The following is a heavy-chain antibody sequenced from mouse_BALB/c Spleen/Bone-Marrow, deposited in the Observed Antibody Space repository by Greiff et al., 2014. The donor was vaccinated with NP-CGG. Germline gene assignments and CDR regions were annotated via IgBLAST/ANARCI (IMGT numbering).Heavy chain of an antibody. D-gene: IGHD1-1*01. CDR2: INPYNGDT. V-gene: IGHV1-37*01. CDR1: GYSFTDYF. CDR3: GRSGGSSYVFAY. J-gene: IGHJ3*01. Sequence: VQLQQSGPELVKPGASVKISCKASGYSFTDYFMNWVKQSHGKSLEWIGRINPYNGDTFYNQKFKGKATLTVDKSSSTAHMELLSLTSEDSAVHYCGRSGGSSYVFAYWGPGPMVTVSA.